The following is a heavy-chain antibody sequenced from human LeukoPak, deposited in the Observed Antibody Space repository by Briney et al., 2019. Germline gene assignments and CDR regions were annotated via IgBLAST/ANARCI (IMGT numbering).Heavy chain of an antibody. J-gene: IGHJ4*02. D-gene: IGHD6-13*01. Sequence: GGSLRLSCAASGFTFDDYAMHWVRQTPGKGLEWVSGISWNSGNIGYADSVKGRFTISRDNAKNSLFLQMNSLRAEDTAFYYCVKDSSSSLYTPDYWSQGTLVTVSS. CDR1: GFTFDDYA. CDR2: ISWNSGNI. V-gene: IGHV3-9*01. CDR3: VKDSSSSLYTPDY.